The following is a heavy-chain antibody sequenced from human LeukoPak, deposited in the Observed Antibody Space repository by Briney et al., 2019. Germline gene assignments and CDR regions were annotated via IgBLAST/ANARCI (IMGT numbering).Heavy chain of an antibody. J-gene: IGHJ2*01. CDR3: ARSTDWYLDL. CDR1: GFSFRSYD. Sequence: GGSLRLSCATSGFSFRSYDIHWVRQAPGKGLEYVSAISSNGGGTYYATAVEDRFTISRDNSKNTVYLHMGSLRAEDMAVYYCARSTDWYLDLWGRGSLVTVSS. V-gene: IGHV3-64*01. CDR2: ISSNGGGT.